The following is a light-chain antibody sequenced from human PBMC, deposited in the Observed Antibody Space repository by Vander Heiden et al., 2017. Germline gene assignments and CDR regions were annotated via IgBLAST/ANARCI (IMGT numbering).Light chain of an antibody. Sequence: EIVMTQSPATLSVSPGERATLSCRASQSVSSNLAWYQQKPAQAPRLLIYGASTRATGIPARFSGSGYGTDFTLTISSRQSEDFAVYYCQQYNNWPPWTFGQGTKVEIK. V-gene: IGKV3-15*01. CDR3: QQYNNWPPWT. CDR1: QSVSSN. CDR2: GAS. J-gene: IGKJ1*01.